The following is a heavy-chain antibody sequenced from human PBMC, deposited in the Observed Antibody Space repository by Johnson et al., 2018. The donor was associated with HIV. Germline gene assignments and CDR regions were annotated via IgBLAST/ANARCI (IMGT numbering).Heavy chain of an antibody. CDR2: IRYDGSNK. V-gene: IGHV3-30*02. D-gene: IGHD3-22*01. Sequence: QVQLMESGGGVVQPGGSLRLSCAASGFTFSSYGMHWVRQAPGKGLEWVAFIRYDGSNKYYADPVKGRFTISRDNSKNTAYLQMNSLKTEDTAVYYCAYYYDSSGPGHDAFDIGGQGTMVTVSS. J-gene: IGHJ3*02. CDR3: AYYYDSSGPGHDAFDI. CDR1: GFTFSSYG.